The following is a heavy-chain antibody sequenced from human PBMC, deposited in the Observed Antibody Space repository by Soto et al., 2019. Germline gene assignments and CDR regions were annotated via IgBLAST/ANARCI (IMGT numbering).Heavy chain of an antibody. CDR2: IIPIFGTA. Sequence: QVQLVQSGAEVKKPGSSVKVSCKASGGTFSSYAISWVRQAPGQGLEWMGGIIPIFGTANYAQKFQGRVTITADDSTSTGYMELSSLRSEDTAVYYCARANGDCSGGSCGFDPWGQGTLVTVSS. J-gene: IGHJ5*02. D-gene: IGHD2-15*01. V-gene: IGHV1-69*12. CDR3: ARANGDCSGGSCGFDP. CDR1: GGTFSSYA.